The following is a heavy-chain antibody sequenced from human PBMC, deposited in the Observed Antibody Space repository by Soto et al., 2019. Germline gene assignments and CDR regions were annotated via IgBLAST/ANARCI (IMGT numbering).Heavy chain of an antibody. CDR2: INAGNGNT. Sequence: ASVKGSCKASGYTFTNYAMYWVRPAPRQRFEWMGWINAGNGNTKYSQKFQGRVTITRDTSASTAYMELSSLRSEDTAVYYCARDPRPSSIAARINFDYWGQGTLVTVSS. V-gene: IGHV1-3*01. J-gene: IGHJ4*02. CDR3: ARDPRPSSIAARINFDY. CDR1: GYTFTNYA. D-gene: IGHD6-6*01.